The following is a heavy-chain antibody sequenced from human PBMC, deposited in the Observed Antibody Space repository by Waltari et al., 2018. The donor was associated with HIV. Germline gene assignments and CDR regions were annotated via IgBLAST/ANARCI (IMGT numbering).Heavy chain of an antibody. D-gene: IGHD1-7*01. Sequence: EVQLVESGGGLVHPGGSLRLSCAASGFTFRSYDMHWVRQATGKGLEWVSAIGTAGDTYYPGSVKGRFTISRENAKNSLYLQMNSLRAGDTAVYYCARRELGSEAFDIWGQGTMVTVSS. V-gene: IGHV3-13*01. CDR1: GFTFRSYD. J-gene: IGHJ3*02. CDR3: ARRELGSEAFDI. CDR2: IGTAGDT.